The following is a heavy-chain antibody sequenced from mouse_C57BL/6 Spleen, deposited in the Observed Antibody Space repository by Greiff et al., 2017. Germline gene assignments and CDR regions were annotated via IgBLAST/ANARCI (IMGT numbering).Heavy chain of an antibody. D-gene: IGHD1-1*01. CDR3: ARSLDGSSLYYFDY. CDR2: IYPGSGNT. CDR1: GYTFTDYY. V-gene: IGHV1-76*01. J-gene: IGHJ2*01. Sequence: QVQLKESGAELVRPGASVKLSCKASGYTFTDYYINWVKQRPGQGLEWIARIYPGSGNTYYNEKFKGKATLTAEKSSSTAYMQLSSLTSEDSAVYFCARSLDGSSLYYFDYWGQGTTLTVSS.